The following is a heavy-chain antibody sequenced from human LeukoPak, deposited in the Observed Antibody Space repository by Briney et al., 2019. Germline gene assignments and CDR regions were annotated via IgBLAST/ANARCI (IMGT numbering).Heavy chain of an antibody. CDR2: LYHSGIT. CDR3: ARARNYYDSSDFFYEGDAFYI. Sequence: SETLSLTCTVSGYSISSGYDWGWIRQPPGKGREGIGSLYHSGITYYNPSLKRGLTISVDTSKKQFCLKLSCVTAADTGVYLLARARNYYDSSDFFYEGDAFYIWGQGTMVTVSS. CDR1: GYSISSGYD. D-gene: IGHD3-22*01. J-gene: IGHJ3*02. V-gene: IGHV4-38-2*02.